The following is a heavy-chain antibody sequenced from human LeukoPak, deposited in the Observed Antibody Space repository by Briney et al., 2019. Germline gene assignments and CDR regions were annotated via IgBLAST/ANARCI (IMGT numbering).Heavy chain of an antibody. J-gene: IGHJ4*02. CDR3: ARGEYQLLPETY. CDR1: GYTFTSYA. CDR2: INAGNGNT. V-gene: IGHV1-3*01. D-gene: IGHD2-2*01. Sequence: ASVKVSCKASGYTFTSYAMHWVRQAPGQRLEWMGWINAGNGNTKYSQKFQGRVTITRDTSASTAYMELSSLRSEDTAVYYCARGEYQLLPETYWGQGTLVNVSS.